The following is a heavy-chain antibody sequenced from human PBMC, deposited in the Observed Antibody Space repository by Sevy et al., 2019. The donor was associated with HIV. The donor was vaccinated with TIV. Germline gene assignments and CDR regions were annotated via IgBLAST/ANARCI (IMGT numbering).Heavy chain of an antibody. J-gene: IGHJ1*01. D-gene: IGHD2-21*02. CDR3: AVVEKNCGGDCRYFQA. Sequence: GGSLRLSCAASGFTFSNHALHWVRQGPGKGLEWVALISNDGSNEYYADSVEGRFTISRDSSNNILYLQMNSLRVDDTAVYFCAVVEKNCGGDCRYFQAWGQGTLVTVSS. CDR1: GFTFSNHA. CDR2: ISNDGSNE. V-gene: IGHV3-30*04.